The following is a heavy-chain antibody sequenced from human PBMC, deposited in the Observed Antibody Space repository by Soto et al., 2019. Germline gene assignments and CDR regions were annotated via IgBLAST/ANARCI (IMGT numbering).Heavy chain of an antibody. Sequence: GESLKISCKASGYTFTGYYMHWVRQAPGQGLEWMGWINPNSGGTNYAQKFQGGVTMTRETSIRTAYMGLSRLRSDDTAVYYWARAEYDYIWGSYRYSAYFQHWGQGTLVTVSS. CDR3: ARAEYDYIWGSYRYSAYFQH. V-gene: IGHV1-2*02. D-gene: IGHD3-16*02. J-gene: IGHJ1*01. CDR2: INPNSGGT. CDR1: GYTFTGYY.